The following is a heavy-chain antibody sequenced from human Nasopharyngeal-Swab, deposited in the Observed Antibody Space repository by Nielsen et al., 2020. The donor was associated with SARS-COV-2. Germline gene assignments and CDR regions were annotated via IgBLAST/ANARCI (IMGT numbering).Heavy chain of an antibody. V-gene: IGHV3-7*01. CDR1: GFTFSSYW. Sequence: ESLKISCAASGFTFSSYWMTWVRQAPGKGLEWVANIKQDGSEKYYVDSVKGRFTMSRDNAKKSLYLQMSSLRVDDTAVYYCVRVSDYSDYGSWFDPWGQGTLVTVSP. J-gene: IGHJ5*02. D-gene: IGHD4-11*01. CDR2: IKQDGSEK. CDR3: VRVSDYSDYGSWFDP.